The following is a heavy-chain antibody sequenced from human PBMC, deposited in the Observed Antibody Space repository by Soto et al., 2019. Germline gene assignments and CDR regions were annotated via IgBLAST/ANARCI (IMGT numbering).Heavy chain of an antibody. D-gene: IGHD3-16*01. J-gene: IGHJ1*01. V-gene: IGHV1-69*06. Sequence: QGQLVQSGAEVKKPGSSVKVSCKASGGTFSSYLISWVRQAPGQGLEWMGGIIPIVDTTTYAQKFRGRVTITADKSTSTACLGRSRLTSEDTVVYYCAIHGGEFGWVWGLGCPVTDTS. CDR1: GGTFSSYL. CDR3: AIHGGEFGWV. CDR2: IIPIVDTT.